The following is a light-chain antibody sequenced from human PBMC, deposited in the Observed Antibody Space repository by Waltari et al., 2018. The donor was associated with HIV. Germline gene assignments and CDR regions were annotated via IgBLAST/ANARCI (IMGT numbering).Light chain of an antibody. CDR1: SSDVGGYNY. Sequence: QSALTQPPSASGSPGQSVTISCTGTSSDVGGYNYVSWYQQHPGKAPKLMIYEVSKRPSGVPDRFSGSKSGNTASLTVSGLQAEDEADYYCSSYAGSNNYVVFGGGTK. J-gene: IGLJ2*01. CDR3: SSYAGSNNYVV. V-gene: IGLV2-8*01. CDR2: EVS.